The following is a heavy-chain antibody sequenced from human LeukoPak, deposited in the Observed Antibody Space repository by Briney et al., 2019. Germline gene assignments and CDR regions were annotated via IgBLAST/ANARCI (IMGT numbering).Heavy chain of an antibody. Sequence: ERSLRLSCAASGFTFRHYALHWVRQAPGRGLEWVAVLSFDGAHKYYAESAKGRFTISRDNSNNTLFLQMDSLRIEDTALYYCVRARAGGLDYWGQGTLVTVSS. CDR2: LSFDGAHK. V-gene: IGHV3-30*04. J-gene: IGHJ4*02. CDR1: GFTFRHYA. CDR3: VRARAGGLDY. D-gene: IGHD3-10*01.